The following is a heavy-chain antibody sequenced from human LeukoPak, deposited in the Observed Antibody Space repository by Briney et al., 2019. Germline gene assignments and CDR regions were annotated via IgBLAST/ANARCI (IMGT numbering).Heavy chain of an antibody. J-gene: IGHJ5*02. D-gene: IGHD6-19*01. CDR1: GFTFSNYA. V-gene: IGHV3-23*01. CDR3: AKDPSGQWLVKEARFDP. Sequence: GGSLRLSCAASGFTFSNYAMSWVRQAPGKGLEWVSAISGSGGSTYYADSVKGRFTISRDNSKNTLYLQMNSLRAEDTAVYYCAKDPSGQWLVKEARFDPWGQGTLVTVSS. CDR2: ISGSGGST.